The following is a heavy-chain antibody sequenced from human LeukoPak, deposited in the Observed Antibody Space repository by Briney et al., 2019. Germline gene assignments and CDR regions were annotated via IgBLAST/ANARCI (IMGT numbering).Heavy chain of an antibody. D-gene: IGHD1-26*01. J-gene: IGHJ4*02. CDR1: GGSISSYY. CDR3: AGGGYSAYQFDY. V-gene: IGHV4-59*01. Sequence: SETLSLTCTVSGGSISSYYWSWIRQPPGKGLEWIGYGYYSGSTNYNPSLKSRVTISVDTSKNQLSLKLTSVTAADTAVYYCAGGGYSAYQFDYWGQGTLVTVSS. CDR2: GYYSGST.